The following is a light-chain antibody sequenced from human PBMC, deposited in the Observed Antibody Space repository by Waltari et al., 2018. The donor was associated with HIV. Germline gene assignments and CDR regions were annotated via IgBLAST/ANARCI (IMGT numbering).Light chain of an antibody. CDR2: DVN. J-gene: IGLJ2*01. CDR1: KRDVGGVNL. Sequence: ALTQPPSSSGAPGQSCTVPCPGTKRDVGGVNLASWYQQHPGKAPKLMIYDVNKRPSGVPDRFSGSKSGNTASLTISGLQAEDEADYYCCSYAGNYTLVFGGGTKLTVL. V-gene: IGLV2-11*01. CDR3: CSYAGNYTLV.